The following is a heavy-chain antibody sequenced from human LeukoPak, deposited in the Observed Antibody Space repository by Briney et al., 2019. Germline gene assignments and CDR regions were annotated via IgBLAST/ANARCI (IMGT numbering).Heavy chain of an antibody. J-gene: IGHJ5*02. CDR1: GYTFITYY. CDR3: ARDYYDSSPHWFDP. V-gene: IGHV1-69*13. Sequence: GASVKVSCKASGYTFITYYMHWVRQAPGQGLEWMGGIIPIFGTANYAQKFQGRVTITADESTSTAYMELSSLRSEDTAVYYCARDYYDSSPHWFDPWGQGTLVTVSS. D-gene: IGHD3-22*01. CDR2: IIPIFGTA.